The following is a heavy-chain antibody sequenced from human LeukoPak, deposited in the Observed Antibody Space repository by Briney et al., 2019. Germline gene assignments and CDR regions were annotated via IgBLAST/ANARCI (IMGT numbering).Heavy chain of an antibody. CDR1: GFPFNTYS. Sequence: GGTLRLSCAASGFPFNTYSMNWVRKAQGTGQEWISYISSSSTSISYADSVKGRFAVSRDNAKNSLSLQMNSLRDEDTAVYYCARGVGAFDVWGQGRMVTVSS. CDR3: ARGVGAFDV. D-gene: IGHD3-16*01. CDR2: ISSSSTSI. J-gene: IGHJ3*01. V-gene: IGHV3-48*02.